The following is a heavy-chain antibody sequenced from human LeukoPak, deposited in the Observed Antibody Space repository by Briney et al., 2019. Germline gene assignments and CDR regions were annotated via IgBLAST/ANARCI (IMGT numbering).Heavy chain of an antibody. Sequence: PSETLSLTCTVSGGSISSYYGSWIRQPPGKGLEWIGFVYYSGNTNYNPSLKSRVTISLDTSKNQFSLKLRSVTTADTAVYYCARGRYQLDYWGQGTLVTVSS. J-gene: IGHJ4*02. CDR2: VYYSGNT. D-gene: IGHD2-2*01. CDR1: GGSISSYY. CDR3: ARGRYQLDY. V-gene: IGHV4-59*01.